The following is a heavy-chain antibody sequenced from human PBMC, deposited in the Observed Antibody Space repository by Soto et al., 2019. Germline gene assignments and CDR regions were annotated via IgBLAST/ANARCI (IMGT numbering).Heavy chain of an antibody. J-gene: IGHJ6*02. D-gene: IGHD3-3*01. CDR2: IIPIFGTA. Sequence: QVQLVQSGAEVKKPGSSVKVSCTASGGTFSSYAISWVRQAPGQGLEWMGGIIPIFGTANYAQKFQGRVTITADKSTSTAYMELSSLRSEDTAVYYCASRPPRITIFGVVIANNYYYGMDVWGQGTTVTVSS. CDR3: ASRPPRITIFGVVIANNYYYGMDV. CDR1: GGTFSSYA. V-gene: IGHV1-69*06.